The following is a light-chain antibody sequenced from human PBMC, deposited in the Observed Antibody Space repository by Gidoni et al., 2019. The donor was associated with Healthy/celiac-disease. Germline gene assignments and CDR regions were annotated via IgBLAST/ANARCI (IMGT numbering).Light chain of an antibody. CDR2: SNN. CDR1: SANLGSNT. V-gene: IGLV1-44*01. CDR3: AAWDDSLNGWV. Sequence: QSVLTQPPSAPGTPGQRVTISCYGSSANLGSNTVNWYQPLPGTAPKLLIYSNNTRPSGVPDRCAGSTSGTSASRAISGLHSEDEADYYGAAWDDSLNGWVFGVGTKLTVL. J-gene: IGLJ3*02.